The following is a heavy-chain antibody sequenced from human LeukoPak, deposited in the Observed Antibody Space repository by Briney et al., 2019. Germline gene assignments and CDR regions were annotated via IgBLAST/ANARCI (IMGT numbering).Heavy chain of an antibody. V-gene: IGHV3-53*01. CDR3: ARRGYCSSTSCYSEDY. Sequence: PGGSLRLSCAASGFTVSSNYMSWVRQAPGKGLEWVSVIYSGGSTYYADSVKGRFTISRDNSKNTLYLQMNSLRAEDTAVYYCARRGYCSSTSCYSEDYWGQGTLVTVSS. CDR1: GFTVSSNY. J-gene: IGHJ4*02. CDR2: IYSGGST. D-gene: IGHD2-2*01.